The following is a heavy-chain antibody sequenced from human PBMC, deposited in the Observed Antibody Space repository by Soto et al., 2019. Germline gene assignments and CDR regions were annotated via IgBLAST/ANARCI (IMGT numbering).Heavy chain of an antibody. Sequence: QVQLVESGGGVVQPGTSLRLSCAASGFTFYNYGMHWVRQALGTGLEWVAAISSHGRDTYYADSVKGRLTISRDNSKNTLYLQMHSLRAEDTAVYYCAKDQGIAASHGIDWGQGTMVTVSS. CDR3: AKDQGIAASHGID. CDR1: GFTFYNYG. CDR2: ISSHGRDT. D-gene: IGHD6-13*01. V-gene: IGHV3-30*18. J-gene: IGHJ3*01.